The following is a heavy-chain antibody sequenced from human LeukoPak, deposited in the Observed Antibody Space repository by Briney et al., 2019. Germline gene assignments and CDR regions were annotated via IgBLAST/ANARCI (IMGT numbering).Heavy chain of an antibody. Sequence: GGSLRLSCAASGFTFSSYAMSWVRQAPGKGLEWVSAISGSGGSTYYADSVKGRFTISRDNSKNTLYLQMNSLRAEDTAVYYCAPGGMAAAGGGWFDPWGQGTLVTVSS. J-gene: IGHJ5*02. D-gene: IGHD6-13*01. CDR3: APGGMAAAGGGWFDP. CDR1: GFTFSSYA. CDR2: ISGSGGST. V-gene: IGHV3-23*01.